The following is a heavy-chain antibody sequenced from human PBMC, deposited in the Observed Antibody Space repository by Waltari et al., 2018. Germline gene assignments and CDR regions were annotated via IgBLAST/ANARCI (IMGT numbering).Heavy chain of an antibody. CDR3: AKDTRIVGAPVPAFDY. D-gene: IGHD1-26*01. V-gene: IGHV3-23*01. CDR2: ISGSGGST. Sequence: EVQLLESGGGLVQPGGSLRLSCAASGFTFSSYAMSWVRQAPGKGLEWGSAISGSGGSTYYADSVKGRFTISRDNSKNTLYLQMNSLRAEETTVYYCAKDTRIVGAPVPAFDYWGQGTLVTVSS. CDR1: GFTFSSYA. J-gene: IGHJ4*02.